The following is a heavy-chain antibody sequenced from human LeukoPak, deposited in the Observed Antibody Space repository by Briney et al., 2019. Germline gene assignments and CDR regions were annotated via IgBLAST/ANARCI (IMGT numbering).Heavy chain of an antibody. Sequence: ASVKVSCKASGYTFTSYAMNWVRQAPGQGLEWMGWISAYNGHTKYAQRFQGRVTMTTGTSTSTAYMDLRSLRSDDTAVYYCARGSPPRRNYDSSGYYSYYFDYWGQGTLVTVSS. CDR2: ISAYNGHT. D-gene: IGHD3-22*01. CDR3: ARGSPPRRNYDSSGYYSYYFDY. J-gene: IGHJ4*02. CDR1: GYTFTSYA. V-gene: IGHV1-18*01.